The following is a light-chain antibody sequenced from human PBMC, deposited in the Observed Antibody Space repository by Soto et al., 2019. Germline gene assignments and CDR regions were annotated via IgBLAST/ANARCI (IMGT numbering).Light chain of an antibody. CDR1: QSISSW. J-gene: IGKJ1*01. Sequence: DIQMTQSPSTLSASVGDRVTITCRASQSISSWLAWYQQKPGKAPKLLIYKASSLESGVTSRFSGSGSGTEFTLTISRLQPDDFATYYCQQYNSYPRPFGQGTKVEIQ. CDR2: KAS. V-gene: IGKV1-5*03. CDR3: QQYNSYPRP.